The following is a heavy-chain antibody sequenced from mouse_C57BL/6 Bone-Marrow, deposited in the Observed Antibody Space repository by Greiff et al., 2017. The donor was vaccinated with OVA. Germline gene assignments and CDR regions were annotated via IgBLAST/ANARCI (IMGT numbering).Heavy chain of an antibody. V-gene: IGHV5-6*01. D-gene: IGHD1-1*01. CDR3: AREGGTTYWYFDV. Sequence: EVQVVESGGDLVKPGGSLKLSCAASGFTFSSYGMSWVRQTPDKRLEWVATISSGGSYTYYPDSVKGRFTISRDNAKNTLYLQMSHLKSEDTAMYYCAREGGTTYWYFDVWGTGTTVTVSS. CDR2: ISSGGSYT. CDR1: GFTFSSYG. J-gene: IGHJ1*03.